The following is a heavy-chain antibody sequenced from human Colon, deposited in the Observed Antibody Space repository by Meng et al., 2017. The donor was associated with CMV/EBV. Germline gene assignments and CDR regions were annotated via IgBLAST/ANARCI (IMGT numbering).Heavy chain of an antibody. D-gene: IGHD3-3*01. CDR2: ISYDGGNS. CDR3: ARYRNFDISSGFSY. J-gene: IGHJ4*02. V-gene: IGHV3-30-3*01. Sequence: GGSLKISCSGSGFTFNTYPINWVRQAPGKGLEWVAIISYDGGNSYYADSVKGRFTLSRDNSKNTVYLQMNSLRPEDTGVYYCARYRNFDISSGFSYWGQGTLVTVSS. CDR1: GFTFNTYP.